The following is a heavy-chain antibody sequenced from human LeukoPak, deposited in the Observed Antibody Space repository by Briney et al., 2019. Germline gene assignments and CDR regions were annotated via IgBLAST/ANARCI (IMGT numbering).Heavy chain of an antibody. CDR2: IYYSGST. V-gene: IGHV4-59*01. CDR1: GGSISSYY. CDR3: ARDYGMDV. Sequence: PSGTLSLTCTVSGGSISSYYWSWIRQPPGKGLEWIGYIYYSGSTNYNPSLKSRVTKSVDTCKNQFSLKLSSVTAADTAVYYCARDYGMDVWGQGTTVTVSS. J-gene: IGHJ6*02.